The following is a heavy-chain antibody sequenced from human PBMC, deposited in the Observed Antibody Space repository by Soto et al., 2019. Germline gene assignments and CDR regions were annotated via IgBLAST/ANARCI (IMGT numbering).Heavy chain of an antibody. CDR1: GGTFSSYA. Sequence: ASVKVSCKASGGTFSSYAISWVRQAPGQGLEWMGGIIPIFGTANYAQKFQGRVTITADESTSTAYMELSSLRSEDTAVYYCARGVLTTVTTWWFDPWGQGTLVTVSS. CDR3: ARGVLTTVTTWWFDP. CDR2: IIPIFGTA. V-gene: IGHV1-69*13. D-gene: IGHD4-17*01. J-gene: IGHJ5*02.